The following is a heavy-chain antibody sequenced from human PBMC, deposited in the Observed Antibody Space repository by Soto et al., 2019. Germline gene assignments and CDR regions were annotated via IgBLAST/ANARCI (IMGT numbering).Heavy chain of an antibody. CDR3: ARLDNWNIIDY. Sequence: SETQSLTCTVSGGSISSYYWSWIRQPPGKGLEWIGYIYYSGSTNYNPSLKSRVTISVDTSKNQFSLKLSSVTAADTAVYYCARLDNWNIIDYWGQGTLVTVSS. J-gene: IGHJ4*02. D-gene: IGHD1-20*01. CDR1: GGSISSYY. V-gene: IGHV4-59*08. CDR2: IYYSGST.